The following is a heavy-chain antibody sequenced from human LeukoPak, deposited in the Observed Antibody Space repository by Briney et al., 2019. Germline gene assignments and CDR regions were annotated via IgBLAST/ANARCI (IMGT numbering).Heavy chain of an antibody. CDR1: GFSFSSYG. CDR3: SRYVMKGGLDL. D-gene: IGHD3-10*02. V-gene: IGHV3-30*03. CDR2: ISYDGSHI. Sequence: GGSLRLSCAASGFSFSSYGMHWVRQAPGKGLEWVAVISYDGSHIFHVDSVKGRFTISRDNSKITLYLQMDSLRVEDTAVYYCSRYVMKGGLDLWGQGTLVTVSS. J-gene: IGHJ5*02.